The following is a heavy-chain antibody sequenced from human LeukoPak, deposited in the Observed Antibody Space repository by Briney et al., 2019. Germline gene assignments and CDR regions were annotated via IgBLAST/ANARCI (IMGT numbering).Heavy chain of an antibody. D-gene: IGHD3-10*01. CDR3: AREIFGPGSYPDF. J-gene: IGHJ4*02. CDR2: IWHDGSHK. V-gene: IGHV3-33*01. Sequence: GGSLRLSCAASGFSFDTYAMHWVRQAPGQGLEWVAPIWHDGSHKFYSNSVRGQFTISRDNSKNTVYLQMNNLRPDDTAVYYCAREIFGPGSYPDFWGQGTLVTVSS. CDR1: GFSFDTYA.